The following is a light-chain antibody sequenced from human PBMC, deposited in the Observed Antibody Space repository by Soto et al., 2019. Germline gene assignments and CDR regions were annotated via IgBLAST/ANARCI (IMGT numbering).Light chain of an antibody. V-gene: IGKV3-15*01. CDR1: HSVSSN. Sequence: EIVMTQSPATLSVSPGERATLSCRASHSVSSNLAWYQQKPGQAPRLLIYAASTRATGIPARFSGSGSGTEFTLTISSLQSEDFAVYYCQQYNDRRTFGQGTKVEIK. CDR2: AAS. J-gene: IGKJ1*01. CDR3: QQYNDRRT.